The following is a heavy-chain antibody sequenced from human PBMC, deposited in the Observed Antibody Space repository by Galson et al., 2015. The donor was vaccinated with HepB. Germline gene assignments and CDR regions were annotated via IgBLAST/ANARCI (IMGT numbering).Heavy chain of an antibody. CDR3: ASDRDYPKDVLDL. V-gene: IGHV3-23*01. D-gene: IGHD4/OR15-4a*01. CDR2: ISGGGAT. J-gene: IGHJ3*01. CDR1: GFSISTYC. Sequence: SLRLSCAVSGFSISTYCVNWVRQAPGKGPEWVYSISGGGATWYSDSVEDRFTISRDISKNTVYLQISSLRAEDTALYFCASDRDYPKDVLDLWVQGTMVTVSS.